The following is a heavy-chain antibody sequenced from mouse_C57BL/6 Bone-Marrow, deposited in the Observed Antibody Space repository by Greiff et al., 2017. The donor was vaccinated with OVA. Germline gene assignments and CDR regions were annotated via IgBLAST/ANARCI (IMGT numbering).Heavy chain of an antibody. CDR1: GYTFTSYT. J-gene: IGHJ2*01. CDR3: ARRGYGSKDYFDY. V-gene: IGHV1-4*01. CDR2: INPSSGYT. Sequence: VQLQQSGAELARPGASVKMSCKASGYTFTSYTMHWVKQRPGQGLEWIGYINPSSGYTKYNQKFKDKATLTADKSSSTAYMQLSSLTYEDSAVYYCARRGYGSKDYFDYWGQGTTLTVSS. D-gene: IGHD1-1*01.